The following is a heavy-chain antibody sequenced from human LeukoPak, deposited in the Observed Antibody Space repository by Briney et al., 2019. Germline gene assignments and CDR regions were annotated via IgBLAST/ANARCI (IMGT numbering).Heavy chain of an antibody. D-gene: IGHD2-2*01. CDR2: ISGSGGST. CDR1: GFTFSSYA. J-gene: IGHJ4*02. V-gene: IGHV3-23*01. Sequence: GGSLRLSCAASGFTFSSYAMSWVRQAPGKGQEWVSAISGSGGSTYYADSVKGRFTISRDNSKNTLYLQMNSLRAEDTAVYYCASHLGGSTSSINFDYWGQGTLVTVSS. CDR3: ASHLGGSTSSINFDY.